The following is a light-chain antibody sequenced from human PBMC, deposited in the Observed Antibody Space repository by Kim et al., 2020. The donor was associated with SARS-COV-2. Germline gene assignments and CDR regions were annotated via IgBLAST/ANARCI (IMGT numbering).Light chain of an antibody. Sequence: GSPGQTASIPCSGDKLGDKYACWYQQKPGQSPVLVIYQDSKRPSGIPERFSGSNSGNTATLTISGTQAMDEADYYCQAWDSSTAVFGGGTQLTVL. CDR3: QAWDSSTAV. CDR1: KLGDKY. CDR2: QDS. V-gene: IGLV3-1*01. J-gene: IGLJ3*02.